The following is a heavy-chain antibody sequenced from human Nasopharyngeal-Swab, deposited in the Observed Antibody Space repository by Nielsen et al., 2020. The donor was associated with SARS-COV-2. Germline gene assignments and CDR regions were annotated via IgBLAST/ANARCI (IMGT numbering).Heavy chain of an antibody. CDR2: INTNTGNP. CDR1: GYTFTSYA. CDR3: ARVSSSDIFTGYYNNWFDP. V-gene: IGHV7-4-1*02. J-gene: IGHJ5*02. Sequence: ASVKDSCKASGYTFTSYAMNWVRQAPGQGLEWMGWINTNTGNPTYAQGFTGRFVFSLDTSVSTAYLRISSLKAEDTAVYYCARVSSSDIFTGYYNNWFDPWGQGTLVTVSS. D-gene: IGHD3-9*01.